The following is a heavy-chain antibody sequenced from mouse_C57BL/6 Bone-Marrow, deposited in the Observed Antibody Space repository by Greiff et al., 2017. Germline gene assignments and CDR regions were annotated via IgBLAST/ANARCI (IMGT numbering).Heavy chain of an antibody. V-gene: IGHV14-4*01. D-gene: IGHD1-1*01. J-gene: IGHJ3*01. CDR1: GFNIKDDY. Sequence: EVQLQQSGAELVRPGASVKLSCTASGFNIKDDYMHWVKQRPEQGLEWIGWIDPENGDTEYASKFQGKATITADTSSNTAYLQLSSLTSEDTAVYYCTYYYGSSSRFAYWGQGTLVTVSA. CDR3: TYYYGSSSRFAY. CDR2: IDPENGDT.